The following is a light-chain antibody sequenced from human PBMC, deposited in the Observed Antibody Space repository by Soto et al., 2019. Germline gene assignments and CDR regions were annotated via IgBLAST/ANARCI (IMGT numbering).Light chain of an antibody. V-gene: IGKV1-6*02. CDR3: LTDHNYPWT. CDR1: QDIRND. J-gene: IGKJ1*01. CDR2: AAS. Sequence: AIPMTQSPSSLSASVGDRVTITCRASQDIRNDLGWYQQKPGKLLIYAASSLRSGVPSRFSGSGSGTDFTLTISNLQPEDFATYYCLTDHNYPWTFGQGTKVEIK.